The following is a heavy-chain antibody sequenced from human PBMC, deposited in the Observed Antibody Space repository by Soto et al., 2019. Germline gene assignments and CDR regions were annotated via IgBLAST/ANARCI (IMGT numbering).Heavy chain of an antibody. CDR3: AISGIVGATAFDY. V-gene: IGHV3-23*01. J-gene: IGHJ4*02. CDR1: GFTFSSYA. CDR2: ISGSGGST. D-gene: IGHD1-26*01. Sequence: EVQLLESGGGLVQPGGSLRLSCAASGFTFSSYAMSWVRQAPGKGLEWVSTISGSGGSTYYADSGKGRFTISRDNSKNTLYLQMNSLRAEDTAVYFCAISGIVGATAFDYWGQGTLVTVSS.